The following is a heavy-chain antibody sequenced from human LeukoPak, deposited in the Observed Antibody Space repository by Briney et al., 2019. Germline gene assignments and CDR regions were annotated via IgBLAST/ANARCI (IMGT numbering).Heavy chain of an antibody. V-gene: IGHV1-18*04. Sequence: GASVKVSCKASGYTFTSYGISWVRQAPGQGLEWMGWISAYNGNTNYAQKLQGRVTMTTDTSTSTAYMELRSLRSDDTAAYYCARGRPSYYYYGMDVWGKGTTVTVSS. CDR2: ISAYNGNT. CDR3: ARGRPSYYYYGMDV. J-gene: IGHJ6*04. CDR1: GYTFTSYG.